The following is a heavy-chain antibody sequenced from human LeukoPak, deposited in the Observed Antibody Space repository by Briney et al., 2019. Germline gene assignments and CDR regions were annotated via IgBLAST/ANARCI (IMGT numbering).Heavy chain of an antibody. D-gene: IGHD2-2*01. CDR2: IRDDGSNR. V-gene: IGHV3-30*02. Sequence: GGSLRLSCAASGFTFSSYGMHWVRQAPGKGVEGGAFIRDDGSNRYYADSVKGRFTISRDNSKNTLYLQMNSLRDEDTAVYYCAKDTMPPKAGFDPWGQGTLVTVSS. CDR1: GFTFSSYG. J-gene: IGHJ5*02. CDR3: AKDTMPPKAGFDP.